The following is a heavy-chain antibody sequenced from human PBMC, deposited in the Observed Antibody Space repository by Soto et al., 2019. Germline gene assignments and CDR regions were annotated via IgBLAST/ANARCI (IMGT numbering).Heavy chain of an antibody. J-gene: IGHJ5*02. CDR2: IYTSGST. CDR3: ARDPAKYSSSYYFDP. Sequence: SETLSLTCTVSGGSINNYFWSWIRQPAGKGLEWIGRIYTSGSTNYNPSLKSRVTMSVDTSKNQFSLKLSSVTAADTAVYYCARDPAKYSSSYYFDPWGQGTLVTVS. D-gene: IGHD1-26*01. CDR1: GGSINNYF. V-gene: IGHV4-4*07.